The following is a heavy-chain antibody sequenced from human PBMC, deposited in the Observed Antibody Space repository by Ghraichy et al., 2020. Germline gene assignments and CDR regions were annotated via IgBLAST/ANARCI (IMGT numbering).Heavy chain of an antibody. Sequence: SETLSLTCAISGDSVSSNSAAWNWIRQSPSRGLEWLGRTYYRSKWYNDYAVSVKSRITINPDTSKNQFSLQLNSVTPEDTAVYYCAREGVEYCSGGSCYYPTYGMDVWGQGTTVTVSS. CDR3: AREGVEYCSGGSCYYPTYGMDV. V-gene: IGHV6-1*01. CDR2: TYYRSKWYN. J-gene: IGHJ6*02. CDR1: GDSVSSNSAA. D-gene: IGHD2-15*01.